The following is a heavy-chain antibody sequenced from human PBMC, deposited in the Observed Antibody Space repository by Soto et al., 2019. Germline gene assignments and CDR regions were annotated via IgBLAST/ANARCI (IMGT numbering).Heavy chain of an antibody. V-gene: IGHV4-30-4*01. CDR1: GGSISSGDYY. CDR2: IYYSGNT. CDR3: ARVQRNFYGLDV. J-gene: IGHJ6*02. Sequence: QVQLQESGPGLVKPSQTLSLTCTVSGGSISSGDYYWSWIRQPPGRGLEWIGYIYYSGNTYYNPSLKGRINISVDTSKNQFSLKLSSVTAADTAVYYCARVQRNFYGLDVWGQGTTVTVSS.